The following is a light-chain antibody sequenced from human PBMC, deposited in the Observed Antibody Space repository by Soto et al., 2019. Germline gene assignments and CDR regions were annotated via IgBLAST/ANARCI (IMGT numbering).Light chain of an antibody. Sequence: QSVRTQPPAASGTPGQRVTISCSGSSSNIGSNTVNWYQQLPGTAPKLLIYSNNQRPSGVPDRFSGSKSGTSASLAISGLQSEDEADYYCAAWDDSPYVFGTGTKVTVL. CDR2: SNN. J-gene: IGLJ1*01. CDR3: AAWDDSPYV. V-gene: IGLV1-44*01. CDR1: SSNIGSNT.